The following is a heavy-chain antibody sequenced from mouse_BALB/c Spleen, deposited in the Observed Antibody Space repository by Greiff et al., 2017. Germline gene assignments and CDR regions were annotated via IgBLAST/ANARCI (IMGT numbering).Heavy chain of an antibody. CDR3: ARAPYDYVGYFDV. CDR1: GFTFSSYG. Sequence: EVKLVESGGGLVKPGGSLKLSCAASGFTFSSYGMSWVRQTPDKRLELVATINSNGGSTYYPDSVKGRFTISRDNAKNTLYLQMSSLKSEDTAMYYCARAPYDYVGYFDVWGAGTTVTVSS. J-gene: IGHJ1*01. D-gene: IGHD2-4*01. CDR2: INSNGGST. V-gene: IGHV5-6-3*01.